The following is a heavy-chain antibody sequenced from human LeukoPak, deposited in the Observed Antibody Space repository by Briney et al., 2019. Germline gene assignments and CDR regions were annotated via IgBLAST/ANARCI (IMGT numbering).Heavy chain of an antibody. J-gene: IGHJ6*02. Sequence: GGSLRLSCAASGFTFSNSWMSWVRQAPGKGLEWVAVISYDGSNKYYADSVKGRFTISRDNSKNTLYLQMNSLRAEDTAVYYCARDYKDYIYYYYGMDVWGQGTTVTVSS. CDR1: GFTFSNSW. CDR2: ISYDGSNK. V-gene: IGHV3-30*14. CDR3: ARDYKDYIYYYYGMDV. D-gene: IGHD4-11*01.